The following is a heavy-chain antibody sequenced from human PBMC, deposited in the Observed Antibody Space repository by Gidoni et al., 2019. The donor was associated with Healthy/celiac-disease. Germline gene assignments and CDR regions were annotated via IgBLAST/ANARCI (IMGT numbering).Heavy chain of an antibody. CDR1: GYTFTSYD. D-gene: IGHD3-10*01. CDR2: MNTNSGNT. CDR3: ARVRHMVRGPLGY. J-gene: IGHJ4*02. V-gene: IGHV1-8*01. Sequence: QVQLVQSGAEVKKPGASVKVSCKASGYTFTSYDINWVRQATGQRLEWMVWMNTNSGNTGYAQKFQGRVTMTRNTSISTAYMELSSLRSEDTAVYYCARVRHMVRGPLGYWGQGTLVTVSS.